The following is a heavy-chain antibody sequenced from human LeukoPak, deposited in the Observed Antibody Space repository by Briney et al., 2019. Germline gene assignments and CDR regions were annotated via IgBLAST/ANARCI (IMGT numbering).Heavy chain of an antibody. V-gene: IGHV1-2*02. D-gene: IGHD3-22*01. CDR2: INPNSGGT. CDR3: ARDLSTVVVITVYYFDY. Sequence: EASVKVSCKASGYTFTGYYMHWVRQAPGQGLEWMGWINPNSGGTNYAQKFQGRVTMTRDTSISTAYMELSRLRFDDTAVYYCARDLSTVVVITVYYFDYWGQGTLVTVSS. CDR1: GYTFTGYY. J-gene: IGHJ4*02.